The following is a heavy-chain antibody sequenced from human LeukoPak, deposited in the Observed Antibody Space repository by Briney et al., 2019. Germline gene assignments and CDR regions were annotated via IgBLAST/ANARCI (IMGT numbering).Heavy chain of an antibody. CDR1: GGSISSYY. CDR2: IYSSGST. Sequence: PSETLSLTCTVSGGSISSYYWSWIRQPAGKGLEWIGRIYSSGSTNYNPSLKSRVTMSVDTSKNQVSLKLSSVTAADTAVYYCAXQYSSLSSYDYWGQGTLVTVSS. V-gene: IGHV4-4*07. J-gene: IGHJ4*02. D-gene: IGHD6-19*01. CDR3: AXQYSSLSSYDY.